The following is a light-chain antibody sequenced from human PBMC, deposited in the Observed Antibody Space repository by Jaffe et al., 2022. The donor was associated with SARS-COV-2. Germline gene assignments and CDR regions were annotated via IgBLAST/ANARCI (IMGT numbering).Light chain of an antibody. CDR1: QSVNSR. CDR3: QQYDKWPLT. CDR2: GVD. V-gene: IGKV3-15*01. J-gene: IGKJ4*01. Sequence: ETVMTQSPATLSVSPGERVTLSCRASQSVNSRVAWYQQKPGQAPRLLIYGVDIRATGIPARFRGSGSGTEFTLTISSLQSEDFAVYYCQQYDKWPLTFGGGTKVEIK.